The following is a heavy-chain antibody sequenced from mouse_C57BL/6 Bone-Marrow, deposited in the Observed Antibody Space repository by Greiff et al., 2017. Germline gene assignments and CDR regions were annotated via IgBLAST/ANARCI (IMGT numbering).Heavy chain of an antibody. D-gene: IGHD1-1*01. CDR3: ARRGLGTTVVEPFYWYVDV. J-gene: IGHJ1*03. CDR2: ISDGGSYT. CDR1: GFTFSSYA. V-gene: IGHV5-4*03. Sequence: DVKLVESGGGLVKPGGSLKLSCAASGFTFSSYAMSWVRQTPEKRLEWVATISDGGSYTYDPDNVKGRFTISRDNAKNNLYLQMSHLKSEDTAMYYCARRGLGTTVVEPFYWYVDVWGTGTTVTVSS.